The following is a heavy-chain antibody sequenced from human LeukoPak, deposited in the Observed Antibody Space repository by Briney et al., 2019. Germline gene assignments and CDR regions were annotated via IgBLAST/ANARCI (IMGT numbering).Heavy chain of an antibody. Sequence: SETLSLTCAVYGGSFSGYYWSWIRQPPGKGLEWIGEINHSGSTNYNPSLKSRVTISVDTSKNQFSLKLSSVTAADTAVYYCARAKVVVAARHNWFDPWGQGTLVTVSS. D-gene: IGHD2-15*01. J-gene: IGHJ5*02. CDR1: GGSFSGYY. CDR2: INHSGST. CDR3: ARAKVVVAARHNWFDP. V-gene: IGHV4-34*01.